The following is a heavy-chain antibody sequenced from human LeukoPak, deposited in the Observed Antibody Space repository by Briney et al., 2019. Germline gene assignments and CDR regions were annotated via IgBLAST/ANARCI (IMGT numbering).Heavy chain of an antibody. CDR3: ARLFTIFGVVITYYFDY. D-gene: IGHD3-3*01. CDR1: GGSVSSSSYY. CDR2: IYYSGST. Sequence: SETLSLTCTVSGGSVSSSSYYWGWIRQPPGKGLEWIGSIYYSGSTYYNPSLKSRVTISVDTSKNQFSLKLSSVTAADTAVYYCARLFTIFGVVITYYFDYWGQGTLVTVPS. V-gene: IGHV4-39*01. J-gene: IGHJ4*02.